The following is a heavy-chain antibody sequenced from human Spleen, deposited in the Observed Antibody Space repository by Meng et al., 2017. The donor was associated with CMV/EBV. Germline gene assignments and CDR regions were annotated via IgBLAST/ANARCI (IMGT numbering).Heavy chain of an antibody. D-gene: IGHD6-19*01. CDR1: GGSFSGYD. Sequence: QGRGQQGGEGVLKPSETRSLTCAVYGGSFSGYDWSWIRQPPGKGLEWIGEINHSGSPNYNPSLKSRVTISVDTSKNQFSLKLSSVTAADTAVYYCARVLRSSGWYYFDYWGQGTLVTVSS. V-gene: IGHV4-34*01. J-gene: IGHJ4*02. CDR3: ARVLRSSGWYYFDY. CDR2: INHSGSP.